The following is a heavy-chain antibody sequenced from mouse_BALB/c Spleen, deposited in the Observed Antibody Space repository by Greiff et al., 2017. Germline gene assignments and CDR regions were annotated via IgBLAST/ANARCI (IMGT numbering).Heavy chain of an antibody. CDR1: GFNIKDTY. Sequence: EVQLQQSGAELVKPGASVKLSCTASGFNIKDTYMHWVKQRPEQGLEWIGRIDPANGNTKYDPKFQGKATITADTSSNTAYLQLSSLTSEDTAVYYCARSYYGSRGYFDYWGQGTTLTVSS. CDR3: ARSYYGSRGYFDY. J-gene: IGHJ2*01. CDR2: IDPANGNT. D-gene: IGHD1-1*01. V-gene: IGHV14-3*02.